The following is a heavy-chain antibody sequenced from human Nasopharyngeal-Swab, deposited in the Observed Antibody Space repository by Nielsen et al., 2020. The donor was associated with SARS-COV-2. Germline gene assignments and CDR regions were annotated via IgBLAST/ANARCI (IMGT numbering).Heavy chain of an antibody. V-gene: IGHV3-21*01. CDR1: GFTFSSYS. J-gene: IGHJ4*02. CDR2: ISSSSSYI. CDR3: AKDMVLVDIVVVPAAMPDY. Sequence: GESLKISCAASGFTFSSYSMNWVRQAPGKGLEWVSSISSSSSYIYYADSVKGRFTISRDNAKNSLYLQMNSLRAEDTAVYYCAKDMVLVDIVVVPAAMPDYWGQGTLVTVSS. D-gene: IGHD2-2*01.